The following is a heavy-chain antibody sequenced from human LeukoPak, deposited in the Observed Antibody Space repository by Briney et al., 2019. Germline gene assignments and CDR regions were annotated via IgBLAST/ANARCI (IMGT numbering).Heavy chain of an antibody. J-gene: IGHJ5*02. V-gene: IGHV3-21*01. CDR2: ISPGSSHM. CDR3: ARVEEAAAFDP. Sequence: GGSLRLSCAASGFTFSSCSMTWVRQAPGKGLEWVSSISPGSSHMYYAHSVKGRFTISRDNAKNSLYLRMNSLRAEDTAVYYCARVEEAAAFDPWGQGTLVTVSS. CDR1: GFTFSSCS. D-gene: IGHD2-15*01.